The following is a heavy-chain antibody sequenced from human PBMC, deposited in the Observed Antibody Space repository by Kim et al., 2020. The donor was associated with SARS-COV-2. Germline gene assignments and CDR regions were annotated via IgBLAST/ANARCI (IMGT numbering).Heavy chain of an antibody. Sequence: SETLSLTCTVSGGSISSYYWSWIRQPPGKGLEWIGYIYYSGSTNYNPSLKSRVTISVDTSKNQFSLKLSSVTAADTAVYYCARHYDSSGYYEVYFDYWGQGTLVTVSS. D-gene: IGHD3-22*01. CDR2: IYYSGST. CDR1: GGSISSYY. J-gene: IGHJ4*02. V-gene: IGHV4-59*01. CDR3: ARHYDSSGYYEVYFDY.